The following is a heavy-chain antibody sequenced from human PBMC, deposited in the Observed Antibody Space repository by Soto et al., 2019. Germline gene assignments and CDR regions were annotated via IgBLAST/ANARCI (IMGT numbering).Heavy chain of an antibody. J-gene: IGHJ6*02. D-gene: IGHD2-2*01. Sequence: ASVKVSCKAPGGTFRSSAISWVRQAPGQGLGWVGGIIPIFGTEKYAQKLQGRVTITADDSTSTAYMELSSLRYEDTAVYYCASNSPSALLYFYYYGMDVWGQGTTVTVSS. CDR1: GGTFRSSA. V-gene: IGHV1-69*13. CDR3: ASNSPSALLYFYYYGMDV. CDR2: IIPIFGTE.